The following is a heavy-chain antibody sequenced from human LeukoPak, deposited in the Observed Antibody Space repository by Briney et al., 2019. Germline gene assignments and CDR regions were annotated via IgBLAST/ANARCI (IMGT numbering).Heavy chain of an antibody. V-gene: IGHV3-30*02. J-gene: IGHJ4*02. CDR1: GFTFSSYG. CDR3: ARAVGYNGFLDY. CDR2: IRYDGSNK. Sequence: GGSLRLSCAASGFTFSSYGMHGVRQAPGKGLEWVAFIRYDGSNKYYADSVKGRFTISRDNSKNTLYLQMNSLRAEDTAVYYCARAVGYNGFLDYWGQGTLVTVSS. D-gene: IGHD5-24*01.